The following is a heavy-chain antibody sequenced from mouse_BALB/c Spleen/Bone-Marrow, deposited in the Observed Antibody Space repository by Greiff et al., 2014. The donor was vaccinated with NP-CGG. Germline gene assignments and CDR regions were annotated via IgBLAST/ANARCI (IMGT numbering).Heavy chain of an antibody. CDR1: GFSLTSYD. CDR2: IWADGST. V-gene: IGHV2-9*02. J-gene: IGHJ4*01. D-gene: IGHD1-2*01. Sequence: VQLVESGPGLVAPSQSLSISCTVSGFSLTSYDVHWVRQPPGKGLEWLGVIWADGSTNYNSALMSRLSISKDNSKSQVFLKMNSLQTDDTAMYYCARITTATGAMDYWGQGTSVTVSS. CDR3: ARITTATGAMDY.